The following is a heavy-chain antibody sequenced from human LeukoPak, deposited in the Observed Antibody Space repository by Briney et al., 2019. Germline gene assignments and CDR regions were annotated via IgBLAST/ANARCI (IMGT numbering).Heavy chain of an antibody. CDR3: ARASIAVAGTPVDY. CDR1: GGSISSGGYY. J-gene: IGHJ4*02. V-gene: IGHV4-31*03. CDR2: IYYSGST. Sequence: PSQTLSLTCTVSGGSISSGGYYWSWIRQHPGKGLEWIGYIYYSGSTYYNPSLKSRVTISVDTSKNQFSLKLSSVTAADTAVYYCARASIAVAGTPVDYWGQGTLVTVSS. D-gene: IGHD6-19*01.